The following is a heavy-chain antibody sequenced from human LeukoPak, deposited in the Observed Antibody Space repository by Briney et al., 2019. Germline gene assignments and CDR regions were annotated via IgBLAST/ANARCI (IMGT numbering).Heavy chain of an antibody. CDR1: GFTFSSYG. D-gene: IGHD3-10*01. Sequence: PGRSLRLSCAASGFTFSSYGMHWVRQAPGKGLEWVAVIWYDGSNKYYADSVKGRFTISRDNSKNTLYLQMNSLRAEDTAVYYCARDRGITMVRGVIRNLWFDPGGQGTLVTVSS. J-gene: IGHJ5*02. CDR2: IWYDGSNK. V-gene: IGHV3-33*01. CDR3: ARDRGITMVRGVIRNLWFDP.